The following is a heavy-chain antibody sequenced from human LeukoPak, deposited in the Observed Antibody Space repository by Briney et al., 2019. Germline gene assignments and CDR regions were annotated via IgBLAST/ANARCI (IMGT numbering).Heavy chain of an antibody. CDR2: IKEDGSEK. V-gene: IGHV3-7*03. J-gene: IGHJ4*02. D-gene: IGHD6-25*01. CDR1: GFTFSSYW. CDR3: ARDTRGGHFDY. Sequence: GGSLRLSCVASGFTFSSYWMSWVRQAPGKGLEWVANIKEDGSEKDYLDSVKGRFTISRDNAKNSVYLQISSLRADDTAVYYCARDTRGGHFDYWGQGTPVTVSS.